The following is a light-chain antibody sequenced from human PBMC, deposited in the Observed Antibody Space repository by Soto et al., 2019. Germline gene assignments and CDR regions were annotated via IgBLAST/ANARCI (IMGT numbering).Light chain of an antibody. CDR3: HQSCSPPWT. J-gene: IGKJ1*01. Sequence: DVQMTQSPSSLSASVGDRVTITCRASQSISIYLNWYQQKPGKAPEFLIYSASSWQSGVPYRFSGGGSETDFSLTTNSLQPEDFATYYCHQSCSPPWTLGQGNKVEI. CDR1: QSISIY. CDR2: SAS. V-gene: IGKV1-39*01.